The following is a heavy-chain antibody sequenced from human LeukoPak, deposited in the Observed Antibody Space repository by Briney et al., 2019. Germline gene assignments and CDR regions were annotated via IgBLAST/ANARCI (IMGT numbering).Heavy chain of an antibody. CDR2: IIPILGIA. V-gene: IGHV1-69*04. CDR3: ARDLFRSGEYQLRFRDGMDV. CDR1: GGTFSSYA. D-gene: IGHD2-2*01. J-gene: IGHJ6*02. Sequence: GASVKVSCKASGGTFSSYAISWVRQAPGQGLEWMGRIIPILGIANYAQKFQGRVTITADKSTSTAYMELSSLRSEDTAVYYCARDLFRSGEYQLRFRDGMDVWGQGTTVTVSS.